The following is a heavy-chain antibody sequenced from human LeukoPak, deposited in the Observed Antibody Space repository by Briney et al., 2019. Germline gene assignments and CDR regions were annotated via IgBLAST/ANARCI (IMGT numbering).Heavy chain of an antibody. J-gene: IGHJ4*02. Sequence: PGGSLRLSCAASGFTFSSYSMNWVRQAPGKGLEWVSYISSSGSTIYYADSVKGRFTISRDNAKNSLYLQMNSLRAEDTAVYYCASYVDTAAYFDYWGQGTLVTVSS. D-gene: IGHD5-18*01. CDR1: GFTFSSYS. V-gene: IGHV3-48*04. CDR2: ISSSGSTI. CDR3: ASYVDTAAYFDY.